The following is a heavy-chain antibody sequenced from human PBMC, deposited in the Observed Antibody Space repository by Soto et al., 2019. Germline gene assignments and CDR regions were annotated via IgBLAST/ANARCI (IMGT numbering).Heavy chain of an antibody. CDR3: ARHLIGSPYGMDV. J-gene: IGHJ6*02. V-gene: IGHV5-10-1*01. Sequence: GESLKISCNGSGYSFTSYWISWVRQMPGKGLEWVGRIDPSDSYTNYSPSFQGRVTISADKSISTAYLQWSSLKASDTAMYYCARHLIGSPYGMDVWGQGTTVTVSS. CDR2: IDPSDSYT. CDR1: GYSFTSYW.